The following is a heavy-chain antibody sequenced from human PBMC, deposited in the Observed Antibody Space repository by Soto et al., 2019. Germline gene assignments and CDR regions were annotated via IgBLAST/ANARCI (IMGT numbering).Heavy chain of an antibody. CDR2: ISAYNGNT. D-gene: IGHD2-15*01. V-gene: IGHV1-18*04. J-gene: IGHJ4*02. CDR1: GYTFTSYG. Sequence: ASVNVSCKASGYTFTSYGISWVRQAPGQGLEWMGWISAYNGNTNYAQKLQGRVTMTTDTSTSTAYMELRSLRSDDTAVYYCARDMDIVVVVAATPFDYWGQGTLVTVSS. CDR3: ARDMDIVVVVAATPFDY.